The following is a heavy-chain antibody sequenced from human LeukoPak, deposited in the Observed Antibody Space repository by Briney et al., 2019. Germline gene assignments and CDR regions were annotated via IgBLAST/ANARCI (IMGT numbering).Heavy chain of an antibody. V-gene: IGHV3-21*01. Sequence: PGGSLRLSCAASGFTFNSYRMNWVRQAPGKGLEWVSSISSSSSYIYYADSVKGRFTISRDNAKNSLYLQMNSLRAEDTAVYYCARAGYYDSSGYSPSYYYYMDVWGKGTTVTVSS. J-gene: IGHJ6*03. D-gene: IGHD3-22*01. CDR1: GFTFNSYR. CDR3: ARAGYYDSSGYSPSYYYYMDV. CDR2: ISSSSSYI.